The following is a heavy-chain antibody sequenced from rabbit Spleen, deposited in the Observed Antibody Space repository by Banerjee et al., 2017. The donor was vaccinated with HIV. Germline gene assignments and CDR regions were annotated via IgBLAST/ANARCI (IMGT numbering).Heavy chain of an antibody. J-gene: IGHJ6*01. CDR2: IAGSSSGFT. CDR3: ARGAGHYGYDYGLNG. D-gene: IGHD6-1*01. CDR1: RFSFSSSDY. V-gene: IGHV1S40*01. Sequence: QSLEESGGGLVQPEGSLTLTCKASRFSFSSSDYICWVRQAPGKGLEWISCIAGSSSGFTYSATWATGRFTISKTSSTTVTLQMTSLTVADTATYFCARGAGHYGYDYGLNGWGPGTLVTVS.